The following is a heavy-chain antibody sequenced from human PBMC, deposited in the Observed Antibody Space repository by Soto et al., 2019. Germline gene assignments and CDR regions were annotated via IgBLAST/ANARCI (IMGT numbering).Heavy chain of an antibody. Sequence: QVQLVESGGGVVQPGRSLRLTCAGSGFTFSSNGMHWVRQAPGKGLEWVALVSYDGSKKYYADSVKGRFTISRDNSENTLYLQMNSLRAEDTAVYYCARWVGGSMYDNSGKYESWGQGTLLTVSS. V-gene: IGHV3-30*03. CDR1: GFTFSSNG. D-gene: IGHD3-22*01. J-gene: IGHJ5*02. CDR2: VSYDGSKK. CDR3: ARWVGGSMYDNSGKYES.